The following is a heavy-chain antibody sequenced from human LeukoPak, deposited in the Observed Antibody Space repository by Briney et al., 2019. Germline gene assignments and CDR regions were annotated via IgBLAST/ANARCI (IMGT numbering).Heavy chain of an antibody. Sequence: GGSLRLFCAASGLTFSNYAMSWGRQAPGKGLEWVSVISASGGSTDYADSVKGRFTISRDNAKNTLYLQMNSLRAEDTAAYYCSKNFLPPGRLVHWGQASMVAVSS. CDR2: ISASGGST. CDR3: SKNFLPPGRLVH. V-gene: IGHV3-23*01. CDR1: GLTFSNYA. D-gene: IGHD6-25*01. J-gene: IGHJ4*02.